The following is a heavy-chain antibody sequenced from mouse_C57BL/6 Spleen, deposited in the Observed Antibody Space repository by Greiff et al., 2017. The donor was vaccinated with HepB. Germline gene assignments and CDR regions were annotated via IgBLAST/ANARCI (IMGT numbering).Heavy chain of an antibody. CDR3: ARSPPGYLGYFDY. CDR1: GYTFTSYW. V-gene: IGHV1-50*01. D-gene: IGHD2-3*01. CDR2: IDPSDSYT. J-gene: IGHJ2*01. Sequence: VQLQQSGAELVKPGASVKLSCKASGYTFTSYWMQWVKQRPGQGLEWIGEIDPSDSYTNYNQKFKGKATLTVDTSSSTAYMQLSSLTSEDSAVYYCARSPPGYLGYFDYWGQGTTLTVSS.